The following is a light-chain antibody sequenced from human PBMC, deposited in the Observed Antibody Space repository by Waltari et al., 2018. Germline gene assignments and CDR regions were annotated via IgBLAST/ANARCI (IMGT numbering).Light chain of an antibody. J-gene: IGLJ2*01. V-gene: IGLV1-40*01. Sequence: QSVLTQPPSLSASPGQRVTISFTGRNSNIGSGHDLQWYQQLPGTTPKLLLYGNNNRPSGVPDRFSGSKSGTSASLAISWLQPEDEADYYCQSYDTTLSGSVVFGGGTKVTVL. CDR3: QSYDTTLSGSVV. CDR1: NSNIGSGHD. CDR2: GNN.